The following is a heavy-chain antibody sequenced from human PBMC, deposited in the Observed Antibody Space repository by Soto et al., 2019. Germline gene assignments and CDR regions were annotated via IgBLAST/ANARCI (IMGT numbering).Heavy chain of an antibody. CDR2: IYYSGST. CDR1: GGSISSYY. Sequence: SETLSLTCTVSGGSISSYYWSWIRQSPGKGLEWIGYIYYSGSTNYNPSLKSRVTISVDTSKNQFSLKLSSVTAADTAVYYCARGLKYYDFWSGYYFDYWGQGTLVTVSS. J-gene: IGHJ4*02. CDR3: ARGLKYYDFWSGYYFDY. D-gene: IGHD3-3*01. V-gene: IGHV4-59*01.